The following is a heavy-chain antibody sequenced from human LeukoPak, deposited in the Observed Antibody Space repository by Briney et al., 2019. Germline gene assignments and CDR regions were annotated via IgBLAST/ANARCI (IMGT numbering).Heavy chain of an antibody. CDR2: ISISSSTI. J-gene: IGHJ4*02. CDR3: ARAHPAHDY. V-gene: IGHV3-11*04. Sequence: GGSLRLSCAASGFTFSDFSMSWICQAPGKGLEWVSYISISSSTIYYADSVRGRFTISRDNAMNSLYLRMNSLRAEDTAVYYCARAHPAHDYWGQGTLVTVSS. CDR1: GFTFSDFS.